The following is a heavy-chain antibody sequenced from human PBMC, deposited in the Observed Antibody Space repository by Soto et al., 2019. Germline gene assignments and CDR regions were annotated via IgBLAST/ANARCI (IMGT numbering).Heavy chain of an antibody. V-gene: IGHV3-30*02. D-gene: IGHD2-15*01. CDR3: AKALSEPGCSGGACQRTLHH. CDR2: IQSDGRDE. Sequence: QVLLVESGGGVVQPGGSLRLSCAASGFTFSSYALHWVGQAPGKGLEWVAFIQSDGRDEYYADSVRGRFTISRDNSKITLYLETNRRTPEDTAVYYWAKALSEPGCSGGACQRTLHHWGPGTLVTVSS. CDR1: GFTFSSYA. J-gene: IGHJ5*02.